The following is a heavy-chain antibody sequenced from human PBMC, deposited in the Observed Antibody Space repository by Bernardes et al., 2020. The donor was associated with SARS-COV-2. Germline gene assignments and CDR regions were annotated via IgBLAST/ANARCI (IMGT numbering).Heavy chain of an antibody. Sequence: GGSLRLSCVASGFSFSNYWMTWVRQAPGKGLEWVANIKMDGSVKSYLDSVKVRFTISRDNARNSLFLEMDSLTAEDTAVYYCARDADHDYGSGRYYDAFDLWGQGTRVTVSS. CDR1: GFSFSNYW. CDR2: IKMDGSVK. CDR3: ARDADHDYGSGRYYDAFDL. J-gene: IGHJ3*01. V-gene: IGHV3-7*03. D-gene: IGHD3-10*01.